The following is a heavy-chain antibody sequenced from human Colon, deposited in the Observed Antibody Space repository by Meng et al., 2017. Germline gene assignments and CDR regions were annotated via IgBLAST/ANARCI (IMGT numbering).Heavy chain of an antibody. CDR2: IYYSGST. CDR3: ARGGVGYGDVVDY. V-gene: IGHV4-59*01. CDR1: GGSISSYY. Sequence: SETLSLTCTVSGGSISSYYWSWIRQPPGKGLEWIGYIYYSGSTNYNPPLKSRVTISVDTSKNQFYLKLRSVTAADTAVYYCARGGVGYGDVVDYWGQGTLVTVSS. J-gene: IGHJ4*02. D-gene: IGHD4-17*01.